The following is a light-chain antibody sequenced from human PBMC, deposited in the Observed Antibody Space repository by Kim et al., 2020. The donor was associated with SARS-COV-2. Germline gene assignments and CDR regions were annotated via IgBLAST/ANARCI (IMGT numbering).Light chain of an antibody. CDR2: VNSDGSH. J-gene: IGLJ2*01. CDR1: SGHSSYA. Sequence: QPVLTQSPSASASLGASVKLTCTLSSGHSSYAIAWHQQQPEKGPRYLMKVNSDGSHSKGDGIPDRFSGSSSGAERYVTISSLQSEDEAEYYCQTWDTGIRVFGGGTQLTVL. CDR3: QTWDTGIRV. V-gene: IGLV4-69*01.